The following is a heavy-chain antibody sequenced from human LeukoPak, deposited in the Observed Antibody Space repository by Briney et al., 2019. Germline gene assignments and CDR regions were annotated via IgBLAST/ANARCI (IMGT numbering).Heavy chain of an antibody. CDR2: ISGSGSYT. CDR3: AKRAAAYSFDS. V-gene: IGHV3-23*01. D-gene: IGHD6-25*01. J-gene: IGHJ4*02. CDR1: GSTFTSYA. Sequence: PGGSLRLSCAASGSTFTSYAMSWVRQAPGKGLEWVSIISGSGSYTYDADSVKGRFTISRDNLKNTLYLQMNSLRVEDTAVYYCAKRAAAYSFDSWGQGTLVTVSS.